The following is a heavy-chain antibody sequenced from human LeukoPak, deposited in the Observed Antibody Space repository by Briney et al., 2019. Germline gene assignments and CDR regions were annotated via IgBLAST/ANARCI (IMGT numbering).Heavy chain of an antibody. CDR1: GYTLTELS. CDR3: ARDGLRWLQSALGWFDP. Sequence: GASVKVSCEVFGYTLTELSMHWVRQAPGQGLEWMGIINPSGGSTSYAQKFQGRVTMTRDTSTSTVYMELSSLRSEDTAVYYCARDGLRWLQSALGWFDPWGQGTLVTVSS. CDR2: INPSGGST. V-gene: IGHV1-46*01. J-gene: IGHJ5*02. D-gene: IGHD5-24*01.